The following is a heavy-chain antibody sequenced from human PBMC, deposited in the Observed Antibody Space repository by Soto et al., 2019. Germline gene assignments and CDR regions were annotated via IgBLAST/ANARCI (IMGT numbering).Heavy chain of an antibody. J-gene: IGHJ4*02. CDR2: INAGNAYT. CDR3: ARDRYYGSGRYNYFDY. D-gene: IGHD3-10*01. CDR1: GYTFTTYT. Sequence: QVQLVQSGAEVKKPGASVKVSCETSGYTFTTYTIHWVRQAPGQSLEWMGCINAGNAYTKYSQKFQGRVTITSDTXAXXPDMELSSPTSEDTATSYCARDRYYGSGRYNYFDYWGQGTLITVSS. V-gene: IGHV1-3*01.